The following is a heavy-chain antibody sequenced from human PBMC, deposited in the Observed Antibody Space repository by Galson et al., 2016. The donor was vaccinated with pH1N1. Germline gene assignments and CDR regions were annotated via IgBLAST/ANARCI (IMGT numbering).Heavy chain of an antibody. Sequence: SETLSLTCTVSGGSLSSYYWSWIRQPAGKGLECIGRIYTSGAANYDPSLKRRVTMSLDTSKNQFSLKLTSVTAADTAVYYCARGGGFAELSSGWFGPWGQGILVTVSS. CDR1: GGSLSSYY. J-gene: IGHJ5*02. D-gene: IGHD3-10*01. CDR2: IYTSGAA. CDR3: ARGGGFAELSSGWFGP. V-gene: IGHV4-4*07.